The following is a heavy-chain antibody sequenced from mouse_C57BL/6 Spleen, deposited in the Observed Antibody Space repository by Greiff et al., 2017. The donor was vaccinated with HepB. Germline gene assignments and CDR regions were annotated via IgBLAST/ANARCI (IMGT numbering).Heavy chain of an antibody. J-gene: IGHJ2*01. Sequence: QVQLKESGPELVKPGASVKISCKASGYAFSSSWMNWVKQRPGKGLEWIGRIYPGDGDTNYNGKFKGKATLTADKSSSTAYMQLSSLTSEDSAVYFCATGPFDYWGQGTTLTVSS. CDR1: GYAFSSSW. CDR2: IYPGDGDT. V-gene: IGHV1-82*01. CDR3: ATGPFDY. D-gene: IGHD4-1*01.